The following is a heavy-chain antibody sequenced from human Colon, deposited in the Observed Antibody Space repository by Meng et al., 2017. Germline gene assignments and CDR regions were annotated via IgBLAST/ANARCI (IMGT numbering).Heavy chain of an antibody. J-gene: IGHJ4*02. V-gene: IGHV1-18*01. Sequence: QFQLVQSGAEVKKPGASVKVSCKTSGYIFNTYGISWVRQAPGQGLEWMGWITSHNGNTNYAERLQGRVTMTTDTSTSTAYMELNNLKSDDTAMYYCARGVQTLDYWGQGTLVTVSS. D-gene: IGHD3-10*01. CDR1: GYIFNTYG. CDR3: ARGVQTLDY. CDR2: ITSHNGNT.